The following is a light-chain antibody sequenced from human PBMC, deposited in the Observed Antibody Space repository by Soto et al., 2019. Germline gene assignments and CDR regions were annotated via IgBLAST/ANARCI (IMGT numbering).Light chain of an antibody. CDR1: TSDVGGYNY. CDR3: SSYTSSNTQI. CDR2: DVS. V-gene: IGLV2-14*01. Sequence: QSALTQPASVSGSPGQSITISCTGTTSDVGGYNYVSWYQQHTGNAPKLMIYDVSNRPSGVSSRFSGSKSGNTASLTIFGLQAEDEADYYCSSYTSSNTQIFGGGTKLTVL. J-gene: IGLJ2*01.